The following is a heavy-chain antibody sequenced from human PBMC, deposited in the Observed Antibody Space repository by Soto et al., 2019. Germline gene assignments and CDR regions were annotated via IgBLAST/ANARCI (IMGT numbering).Heavy chain of an antibody. D-gene: IGHD6-25*01. CDR1: KYTFTDYD. CDR2: MNPNTGTA. V-gene: IGHV1-8*01. CDR3: LFPAVGAEDAFDI. Sequence: QVQLVQSGAEVRKPGASVKVSCQASKYTFTDYDIKGVRQVPGQGLEWMGWMNPNTGTAGYAQRFQGRVTMTRNTSSTTAYMELRSLRSEDTAMYYWLFPAVGAEDAFDIWGQGTLVTVSS. J-gene: IGHJ3*02.